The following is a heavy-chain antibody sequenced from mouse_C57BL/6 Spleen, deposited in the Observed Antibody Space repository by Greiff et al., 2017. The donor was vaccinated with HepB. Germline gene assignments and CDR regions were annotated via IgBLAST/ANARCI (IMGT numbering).Heavy chain of an antibody. J-gene: IGHJ2*01. CDR3: ARSKANCLDY. CDR2: IDPSDSYT. V-gene: IGHV1-59*01. Sequence: VKLQQPGAELVRPGTSVKLSCKASGYTFTSYWMHWVKQRPGQGLEWIGVIDPSDSYTNYNQKFKGKATLTVDTSSSTAYMQLSSLTSEDSAVYYCARSKANCLDYWGQGTTLTVSS. CDR1: GYTFTSYW. D-gene: IGHD4-1*01.